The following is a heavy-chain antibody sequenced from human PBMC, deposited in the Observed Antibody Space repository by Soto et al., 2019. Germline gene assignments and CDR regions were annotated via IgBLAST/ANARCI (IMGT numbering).Heavy chain of an antibody. J-gene: IGHJ6*03. CDR2: MNPNSGNT. CDR1: GYTFTSYD. D-gene: IGHD6-13*01. CDR3: ARGIAAAGYYYYYYMDA. V-gene: IGHV1-8*01. Sequence: EASVKVSCKASGYTFTSYDINWVRQATGQGLEWMGWMNPNSGNTGYAQKFQGRVTMTRNTSISTAYMELSSLRSEDTAVYYCARGIAAAGYYYYYYMDAWGKGTTVTVSS.